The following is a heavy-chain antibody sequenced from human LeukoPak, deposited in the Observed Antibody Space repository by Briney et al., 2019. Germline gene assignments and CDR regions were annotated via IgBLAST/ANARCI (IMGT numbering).Heavy chain of an antibody. CDR2: IIPIFGTA. J-gene: IGHJ3*02. CDR1: GYTITNNY. Sequence: ASVKVSCKASGYTITNNYMHWVRQAPGQGLEWMGGIIPIFGTANYAQKFQGRVTITAGKSTSTAYMELSSLRSQDTAVYYCARDEGAKIAFAIWGQGTMVTVSS. CDR3: ARDEGAKIAFAI. D-gene: IGHD1-26*01. V-gene: IGHV1-69*06.